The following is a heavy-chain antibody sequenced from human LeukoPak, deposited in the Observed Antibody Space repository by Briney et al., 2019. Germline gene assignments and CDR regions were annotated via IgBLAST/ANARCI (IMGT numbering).Heavy chain of an antibody. CDR2: IVVGSGNT. Sequence: SVKVSCKASGFTFTSSAMQWVRQARGQRLEWIGWIVVGSGNTNYAQKFQERVTITRDISTSTAYMELSSLRSEDTAVYYCAATPSYPYYYYGMDVWGQGTTVTVSS. V-gene: IGHV1-58*02. J-gene: IGHJ6*02. CDR1: GFTFTSSA. CDR3: AATPSYPYYYYGMDV.